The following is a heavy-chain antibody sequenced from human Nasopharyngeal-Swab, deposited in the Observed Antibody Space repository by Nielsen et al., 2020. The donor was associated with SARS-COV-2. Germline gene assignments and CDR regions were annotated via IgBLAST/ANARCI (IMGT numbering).Heavy chain of an antibody. Sequence: SATLSLTSAVYGGSFSGYYWSWIRQPPGKGLEWIGEINHSGSTNYNPSLKSRVTISVDTSKNQFSLKLSSVTAADTAVYYCARRAARYYYGMDVWGQGTTVTVSS. CDR2: INHSGST. CDR1: GGSFSGYY. CDR3: ARRAARYYYGMDV. J-gene: IGHJ6*02. V-gene: IGHV4-34*01. D-gene: IGHD6-6*01.